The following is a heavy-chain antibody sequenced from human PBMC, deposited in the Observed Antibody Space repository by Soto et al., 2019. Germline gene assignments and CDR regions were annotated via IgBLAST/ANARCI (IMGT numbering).Heavy chain of an antibody. CDR2: IDGSSTYL. CDR3: ARAGDRIIHCGY. D-gene: IGHD3-3*01. CDR1: GFTFSTYS. V-gene: IGHV3-21*01. Sequence: GGSLRLSCAASGFTFSTYSMNWVRQAPGRGLEWVSSIDGSSTYLYHADSVKGRFTVSRDNAEHSLFLQMNSLRAEATAVYYCARAGDRIIHCGYWSQGVLANFSS. J-gene: IGHJ4*02.